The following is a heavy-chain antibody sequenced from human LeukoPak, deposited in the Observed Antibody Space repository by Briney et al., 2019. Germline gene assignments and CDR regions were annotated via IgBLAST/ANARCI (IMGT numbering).Heavy chain of an antibody. CDR2: IYYSGST. D-gene: IGHD6-13*01. CDR3: AGRSSCLDY. Sequence: SETLSLTCAVYGGSFSGYYWSWIRQPPGKGLEWIGYIYYSGSTYYNPSLKSRVTISVDTSKNQFSLKLSSVTAADTAVYYCAGRSSCLDYWGQGTLVTVSS. V-gene: IGHV4-59*06. J-gene: IGHJ4*02. CDR1: GGSFSGYY.